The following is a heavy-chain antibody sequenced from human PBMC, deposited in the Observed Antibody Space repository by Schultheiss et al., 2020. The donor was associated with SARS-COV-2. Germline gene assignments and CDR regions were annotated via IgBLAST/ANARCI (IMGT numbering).Heavy chain of an antibody. J-gene: IGHJ4*02. CDR1: GFTFSSYA. V-gene: IGHV3-21*01. Sequence: GGSLRLSCAASGFTFSSYAMSWVRQAPGKGLEWVSSISSGSSYIYYADSVKGRFTISRDNAKNSLYLQMNSLRAEDTAVYYCAKGYSGYDSAFDYWGQGTLVTVSS. CDR2: ISSGSSYI. D-gene: IGHD5-12*01. CDR3: AKGYSGYDSAFDY.